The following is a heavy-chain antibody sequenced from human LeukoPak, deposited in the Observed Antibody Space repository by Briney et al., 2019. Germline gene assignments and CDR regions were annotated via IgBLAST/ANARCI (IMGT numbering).Heavy chain of an antibody. J-gene: IGHJ4*02. V-gene: IGHV4-59*01. CDR2: IYYSGST. Sequence: SETLSLTCTVSGGSISSYYWSWIRQPPGKGLEWIGHIYYSGSTNYNPSLKSRVTISIDTSKNQFSLRLSSVTAADMAVYYCARGAAGYSYGWGQGTLVTVSS. D-gene: IGHD5-18*01. CDR3: ARGAAGYSYG. CDR1: GGSISSYY.